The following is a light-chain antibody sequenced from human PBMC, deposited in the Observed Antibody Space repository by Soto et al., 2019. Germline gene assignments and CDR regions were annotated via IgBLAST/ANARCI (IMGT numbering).Light chain of an antibody. CDR1: QSVSSN. CDR2: GAF. Sequence: GERSTISFMASQSVSSNLAWYQQKPGQAPSLLIYGAFTRATGIPARFSGTGSGTDFTLTISRLDPEDFAVYYCQPSGSAPQTFGQGTRVDIK. V-gene: IGKV3-20*01. CDR3: QPSGSAPQT. J-gene: IGKJ1*01.